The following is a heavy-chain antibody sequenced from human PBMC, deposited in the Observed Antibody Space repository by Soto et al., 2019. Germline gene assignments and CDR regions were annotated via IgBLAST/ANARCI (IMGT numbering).Heavy chain of an antibody. D-gene: IGHD6-6*01. CDR2: ISAYNGHT. J-gene: IGHJ4*02. V-gene: IGHV1-18*04. CDR1: GYTFSNYG. CDR3: ARDRSSSDY. Sequence: GASVKVSCKASGYTFSNYGISWVRQAPGQGLEWMGWISAYNGHTDYAQKFQGRVTMTTDTSTSTAYMELRSLRSDDTALYYCARDRSSSDYWGQGTLVTSPQ.